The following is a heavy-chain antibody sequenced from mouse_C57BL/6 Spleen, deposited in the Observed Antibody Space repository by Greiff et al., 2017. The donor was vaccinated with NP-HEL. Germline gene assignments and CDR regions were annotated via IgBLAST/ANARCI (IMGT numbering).Heavy chain of an antibody. V-gene: IGHV5-6*01. CDR2: ISSGGSYT. CDR3: ARQFIATVVATTDAMDY. J-gene: IGHJ4*01. D-gene: IGHD1-1*01. CDR1: GFTFSSYG. Sequence: EVKLMESGGDLVKPGGSLKLSCAASGFTFSSYGMSWVRQTPEKRLEWVATISSGGSYTYYPDSVKGRFTISRDNAKNTLYLQMSSLKSEDTDMYYCARQFIATVVATTDAMDYWGQGTSVTVSS.